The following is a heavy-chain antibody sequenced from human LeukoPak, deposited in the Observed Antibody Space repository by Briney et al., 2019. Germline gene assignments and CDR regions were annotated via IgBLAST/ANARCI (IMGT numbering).Heavy chain of an antibody. V-gene: IGHV4-4*09. Sequence: SETLSLTCTVSGGSISSYYWSWIRQPPGKGLEWNGYIYTSGSTNYNPSLKSRVTISVDTSKNQFSLKLSSVTAADTAVYYCARANYYDSSGYDDYFDYWGQGTLVTVSS. D-gene: IGHD3-22*01. CDR2: IYTSGST. CDR1: GGSISSYY. J-gene: IGHJ4*02. CDR3: ARANYYDSSGYDDYFDY.